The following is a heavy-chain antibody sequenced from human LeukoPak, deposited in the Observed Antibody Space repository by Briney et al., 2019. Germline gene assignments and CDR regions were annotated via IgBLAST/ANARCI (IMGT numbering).Heavy chain of an antibody. CDR3: VXDRTKYYYYGMEV. Sequence: GRSLRLSCAVSGFTFNDYAMHWVRQVPGKGLEWVAGITSKGGTLAYADSVKGRFTISRDNAKNSLYLQMTSLRVEDTALYYCVXDRTKYYYYGMEVWGQGTTVTVSS. D-gene: IGHD2-8*01. CDR2: ITSKGGTL. CDR1: GFTFNDYA. V-gene: IGHV3-9*01. J-gene: IGHJ6*02.